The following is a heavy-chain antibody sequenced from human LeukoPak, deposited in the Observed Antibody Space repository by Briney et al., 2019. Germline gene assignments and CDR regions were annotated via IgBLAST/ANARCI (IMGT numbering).Heavy chain of an antibody. CDR1: GYTFTSYG. Sequence: ASVKVSCKASGYTFTSYGISWVRQAPGQRLEWMGWISAYNGNTNYAQKLQGRVTMITDTSTSTAYMELRSLRSDDTAVYYCARGQGTYYDFWSGYYYMGYFDYWGQGTLVTVSS. CDR2: ISAYNGNT. CDR3: ARGQGTYYDFWSGYYYMGYFDY. V-gene: IGHV1-18*01. J-gene: IGHJ4*02. D-gene: IGHD3-3*01.